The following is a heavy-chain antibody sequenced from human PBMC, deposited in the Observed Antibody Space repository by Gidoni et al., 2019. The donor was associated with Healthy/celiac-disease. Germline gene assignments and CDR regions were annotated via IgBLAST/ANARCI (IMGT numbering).Heavy chain of an antibody. CDR2: INPNSGGT. CDR1: GDTFTGYY. D-gene: IGHD6-19*01. Sequence: QVQLVQSGAEVRKPGASVKVSCKAAGDTFTGYYMHWVRQSPGQGLEWMGWINPNSGGTNYSQKFQGSVTMTRDTSISTVYMELSMLSSDDTSFYDCARFGRGGAVAERRFDYLGQGTLVTVSS. CDR3: ARFGRGGAVAERRFDY. J-gene: IGHJ4*02. V-gene: IGHV1-2*02.